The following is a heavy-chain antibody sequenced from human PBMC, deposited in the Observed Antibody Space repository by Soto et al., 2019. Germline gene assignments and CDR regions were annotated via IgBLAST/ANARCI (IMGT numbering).Heavy chain of an antibody. CDR1: GFTLSSYW. J-gene: IGHJ6*03. CDR3: ARVNWRGGYYYYYYMDV. CDR2: INSDGSST. V-gene: IGHV3-74*01. Sequence: GGSLRLSCAASGFTLSSYWMHWVRQAPGKGLVWVSRINSDGSSTSYADSVKGRFTISRDNAKNTLYLQMNSLRAEDTAVYYCARVNWRGGYYYYYYMDVWGKGTTVTVSS. D-gene: IGHD1-20*01.